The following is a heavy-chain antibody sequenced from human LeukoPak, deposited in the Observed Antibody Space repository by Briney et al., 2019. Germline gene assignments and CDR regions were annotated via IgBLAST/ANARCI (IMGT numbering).Heavy chain of an antibody. CDR3: ASGRGYSSGWDPWSDYFDY. J-gene: IGHJ4*02. CDR1: GFTFSSYA. V-gene: IGHV3-64*01. D-gene: IGHD6-19*01. CDR2: ISSNGGST. Sequence: GGSLRLSCAASGFTFSSYAMHWVRQAPGKGLEYVSAISSNGGSTYYANSVKGRFTISRDNSKNTLYLQMGSLRAEDMAVYYCASGRGYSSGWDPWSDYFDYWGQGTLVTVSS.